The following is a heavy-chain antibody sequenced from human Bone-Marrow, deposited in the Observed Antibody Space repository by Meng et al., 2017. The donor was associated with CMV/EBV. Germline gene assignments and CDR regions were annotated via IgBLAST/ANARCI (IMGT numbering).Heavy chain of an antibody. Sequence: GESLKISCAASGFTFSSYAMSWVRQAPGKGLEWVSSFSTTSSYIYYADSVKGRFTISRDDAKKSLYLQMNSLRAEDTAVYFCARDIRSFYYFDYWGQGTLVTVSS. J-gene: IGHJ4*02. CDR1: GFTFSSYA. V-gene: IGHV3-21*01. CDR2: FSTTSSYI. CDR3: ARDIRSFYYFDY.